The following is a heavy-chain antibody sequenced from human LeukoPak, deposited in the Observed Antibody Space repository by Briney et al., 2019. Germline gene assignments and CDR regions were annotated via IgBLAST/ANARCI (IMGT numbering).Heavy chain of an antibody. D-gene: IGHD6-19*01. Sequence: GGSLRLSCAASGFTFSSYAMSWVRQAPGKGLEWVSAISGSGGSTYHADSAKGRFTISRDNSKNTLYLQMNSLRAEDTAVYYCAKVTDRSGWYWFDPWGQGTLVTVSS. V-gene: IGHV3-23*01. J-gene: IGHJ5*02. CDR3: AKVTDRSGWYWFDP. CDR2: ISGSGGST. CDR1: GFTFSSYA.